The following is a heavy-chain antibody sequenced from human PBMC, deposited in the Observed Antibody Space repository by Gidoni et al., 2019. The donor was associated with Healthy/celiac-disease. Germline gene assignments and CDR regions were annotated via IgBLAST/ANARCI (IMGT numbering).Heavy chain of an antibody. D-gene: IGHD1-26*01. CDR1: GGSISSGGYY. V-gene: IGHV4-31*03. CDR2: IYYSGST. Sequence: QVQLQESGPGLVKPSQTLSLTCTVSGGSISSGGYYWSWIRQHPGKGLEWIGYIYYSGSTYYNPSLKSRVTISVDTSKNQFSLKLSSVTAADTAVYYCARVVESGIVGATELFDYWGQGTLVTVSS. CDR3: ARVVESGIVGATELFDY. J-gene: IGHJ4*02.